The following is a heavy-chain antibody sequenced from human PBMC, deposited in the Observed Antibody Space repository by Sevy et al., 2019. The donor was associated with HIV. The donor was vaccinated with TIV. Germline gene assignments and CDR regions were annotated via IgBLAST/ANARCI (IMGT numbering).Heavy chain of an antibody. V-gene: IGHV3-7*03. J-gene: IGHJ6*02. Sequence: GGSLRLSCAASGFTFSNYWMSWVRQAPGKGLEWVATIKKDGTEKYYVDSVRGRFTMSRDNAKNSLYLQMNSLRVEDTALYYCARNCGSTTCLWGLDFWGQGTTVTVSS. CDR1: GFTFSNYW. CDR2: IKKDGTEK. CDR3: ARNCGSTTCLWGLDF. D-gene: IGHD2-2*01.